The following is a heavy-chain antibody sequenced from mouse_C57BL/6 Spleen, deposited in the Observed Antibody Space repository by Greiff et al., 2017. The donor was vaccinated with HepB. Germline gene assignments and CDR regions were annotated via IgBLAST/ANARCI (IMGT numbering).Heavy chain of an antibody. Sequence: EVKVVESGGGLVKPGGSLKLSCAASGFTFSDYGMHWVRQAPEKGLEWVAYISSGSSTIYYADTVKGRFTISRDNAKNTLFLQMTSLRSEDTAMYYCARQGTWPYFDYWGQGTTLTVSS. V-gene: IGHV5-17*01. D-gene: IGHD2-14*01. CDR2: ISSGSSTI. J-gene: IGHJ2*01. CDR3: ARQGTWPYFDY. CDR1: GFTFSDYG.